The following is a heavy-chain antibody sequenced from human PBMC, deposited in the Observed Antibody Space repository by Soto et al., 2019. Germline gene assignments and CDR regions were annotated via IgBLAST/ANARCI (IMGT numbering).Heavy chain of an antibody. J-gene: IGHJ4*02. CDR2: IYYSGST. V-gene: IGHV4-39*01. CDR3: ARITPTYYFDY. D-gene: IGHD3-10*01. Sequence: SETLSLTCTVSGGSISVSSSNYYWGWIRQPPGKGLEWIGSIYYSGSTYHNPSLNSRVTISVGTSKNQFSLKLSSVNAADTAVYYCARITPTYYFDYWGQGTLVTVSS. CDR1: GGSISVSSSNYY.